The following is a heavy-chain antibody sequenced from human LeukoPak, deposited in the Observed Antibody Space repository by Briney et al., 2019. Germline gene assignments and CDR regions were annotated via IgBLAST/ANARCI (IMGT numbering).Heavy chain of an antibody. J-gene: IGHJ4*02. D-gene: IGHD6-13*01. V-gene: IGHV3-23*01. CDR3: AKALGMVGIAAAGTFDY. CDR2: ISGSGGST. CDR1: GFTFSSYW. Sequence: PGGSLRHSCAASGFTFSSYWMSWVRQAPGKGLEWVSAISGSGGSTYYADSVKGRFTISRDNSKNTLYLQMNSLRAEDTAVYYCAKALGMVGIAAAGTFDYWGQGTLVTVSS.